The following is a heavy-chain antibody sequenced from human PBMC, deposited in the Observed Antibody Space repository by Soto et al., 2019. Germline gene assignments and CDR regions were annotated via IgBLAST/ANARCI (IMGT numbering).Heavy chain of an antibody. CDR1: GGSFSGYY. CDR2: INHSGST. Sequence: KASETLSLTCAVYGGSFSGYYWSWIRQPPGKGLEWIGEINHSGSTNYNPSLKSRVTISVDTSKNQFSLKLSSVTAADTAVYYCARDPLALTVSLGYFDYWGQGTPVTVSS. D-gene: IGHD4-4*01. V-gene: IGHV4-34*01. CDR3: ARDPLALTVSLGYFDY. J-gene: IGHJ4*02.